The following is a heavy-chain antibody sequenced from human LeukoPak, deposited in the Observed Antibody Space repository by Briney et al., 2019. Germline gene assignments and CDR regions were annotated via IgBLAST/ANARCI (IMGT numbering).Heavy chain of an antibody. J-gene: IGHJ5*02. CDR2: INTNTGNP. V-gene: IGHV7-4-1*02. CDR1: GYTFTSYD. Sequence: ASVKVSCKASGYTFTSYDINWVRQAPGQGLEWMGWINTNTGNPTYAQGFTGRFVFSLDTSVSTAYLQISSLKAEDTAVYYCAREIAVAGIDWFDPWGQGTLVTVSS. D-gene: IGHD6-19*01. CDR3: AREIAVAGIDWFDP.